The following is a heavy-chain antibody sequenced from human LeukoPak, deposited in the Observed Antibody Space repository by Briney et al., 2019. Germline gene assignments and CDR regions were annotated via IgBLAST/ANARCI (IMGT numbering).Heavy chain of an antibody. D-gene: IGHD4-17*01. J-gene: IGHJ6*02. Sequence: GGSLRLSCAASGFTSDDYAMHWVRQAPGKGLEWVSLISGDGGSTYYADSVKGRFTISRDNSKNSLYLQMNSLRTEDTALYYCAKDIKRNGDRSYYYYYGMDVWGQGTTVTVSS. CDR2: ISGDGGST. CDR1: GFTSDDYA. CDR3: AKDIKRNGDRSYYYYYGMDV. V-gene: IGHV3-43*02.